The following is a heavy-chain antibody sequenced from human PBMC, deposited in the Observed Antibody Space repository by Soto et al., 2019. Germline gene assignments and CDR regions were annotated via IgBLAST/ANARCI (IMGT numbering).Heavy chain of an antibody. Sequence: QVQLHEPGPGLVKPSETLSLTCTVSDVSTSNFFWKWFRQPPGKGLEWIGNIHSSGTTNYNPSPESRVTISLDTSTSQCSLKMNSVTAADTAVYYCARGSGWLTDYWGQGSQVTVST. D-gene: IGHD6-19*01. V-gene: IGHV4-59*08. CDR3: ARGSGWLTDY. J-gene: IGHJ4*02. CDR1: DVSTSNFF. CDR2: IHSSGTT.